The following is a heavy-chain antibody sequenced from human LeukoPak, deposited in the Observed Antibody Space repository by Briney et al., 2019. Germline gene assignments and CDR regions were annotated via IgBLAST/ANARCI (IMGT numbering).Heavy chain of an antibody. CDR1: GFTFSSYG. V-gene: IGHV3-30*03. CDR3: ARDDGSYSRSPGFDN. Sequence: GGSLRLSCAASGFTFSSYGMHWVRQAPGKGLEWVAVISYDGSNKYYADSVKGRFTISRDNSKNTLYLQMNSLRAEDTAVYYCARDDGSYSRSPGFDNWGQGTLVTASS. J-gene: IGHJ4*02. CDR2: ISYDGSNK. D-gene: IGHD1-26*01.